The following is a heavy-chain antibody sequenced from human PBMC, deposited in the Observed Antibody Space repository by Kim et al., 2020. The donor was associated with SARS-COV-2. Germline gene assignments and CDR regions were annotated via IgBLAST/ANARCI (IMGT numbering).Heavy chain of an antibody. CDR3: ASDGDIVVVPAAGNDAFDI. Sequence: GGSLRLSCAASGFTFSSYGMHWVRQAPGKGLEWVAVIWYDGSNKYYADSVKGRFTISRDNSKNTLYLQMNSLRAEDTAVYYCASDGDIVVVPAAGNDAFDIWGQGTMVTVSS. V-gene: IGHV3-33*01. CDR1: GFTFSSYG. CDR2: IWYDGSNK. J-gene: IGHJ3*02. D-gene: IGHD2-2*01.